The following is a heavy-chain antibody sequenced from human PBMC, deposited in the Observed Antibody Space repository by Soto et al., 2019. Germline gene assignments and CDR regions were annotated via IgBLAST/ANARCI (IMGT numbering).Heavy chain of an antibody. CDR3: AKLGSVRAVLGP. D-gene: IGHD1-7*01. CDR1: GVRFNLYS. Sequence: PGGSMGLGCESCGVRFNLYSVNGVRQAPGKGLEWVAYIKQDGSEKSYVDSVKGRFSISRDNTKNTVYLQMNSLRAEDTAVYYCAKLGSVRAVLGPWAQGVLVAVSS. CDR2: IKQDGSEK. V-gene: IGHV3-7*03. J-gene: IGHJ5*02.